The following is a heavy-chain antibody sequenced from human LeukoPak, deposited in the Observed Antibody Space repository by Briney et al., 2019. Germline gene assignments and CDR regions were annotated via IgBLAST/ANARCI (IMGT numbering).Heavy chain of an antibody. CDR2: IYYSGST. V-gene: IGHV4-39*07. CDR1: GGSISSSSYY. J-gene: IGHJ4*02. Sequence: SETLSLTCTVSGGSISSSSYYWGWIRLPPGKGLEWIGSIYYSGSTYYNPSLKSRVTISVDTSKNQFSLKLSSVTAADTAVYYCARDESRWSGYYGYWGQGTLVTVSS. D-gene: IGHD3-3*01. CDR3: ARDESRWSGYYGY.